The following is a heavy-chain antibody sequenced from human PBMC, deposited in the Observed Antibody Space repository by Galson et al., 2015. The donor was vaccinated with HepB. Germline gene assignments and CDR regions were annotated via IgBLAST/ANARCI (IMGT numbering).Heavy chain of an antibody. Sequence: SLRLSCAASGFTFSSYNMHWVRQAPGKGLEWVAIVWYDGTYKYYADSVKGRFTISRDNSKNTLYLQMNSLRAEDTAVYYCVRLTPAGGFDYWGRGTLVTVSS. CDR2: VWYDGTYK. J-gene: IGHJ4*02. V-gene: IGHV3-33*01. CDR1: GFTFSSYN. D-gene: IGHD6-13*01. CDR3: VRLTPAGGFDY.